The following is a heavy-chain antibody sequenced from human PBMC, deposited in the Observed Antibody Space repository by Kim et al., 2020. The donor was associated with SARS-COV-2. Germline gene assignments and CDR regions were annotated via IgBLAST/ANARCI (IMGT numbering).Heavy chain of an antibody. CDR3: ARLWRASKYNTSGGMDV. D-gene: IGHD1-1*01. CDR1: GYSFTSSW. CDR2: IYPGDSEI. J-gene: IGHJ6*02. Sequence: GESLKISCEASGYSFTSSWIGWVRQMPGKGLEWMGIIYPGDSEIIYSPSLRGQVTISADRSTTTAYLQWNSLKASDTAMYYCARLWRASKYNTSGGMDVWGEGTAVNVSS. V-gene: IGHV5-51*01.